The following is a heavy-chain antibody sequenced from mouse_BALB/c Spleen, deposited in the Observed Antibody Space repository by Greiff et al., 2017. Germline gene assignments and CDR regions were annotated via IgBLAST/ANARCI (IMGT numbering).Heavy chain of an antibody. CDR1: GFTFSSYG. J-gene: IGHJ2*01. D-gene: IGHD1-1*01. Sequence: EVHLVESGGDLVKPGGSLKLSCAASGFTFSSYGMSWVRQTPDKRLEWVATISSGGSYTYYPDSVKGRFTISRDNAKNTLYLQMSSLKSEDTAMYYCARQGTTDYFDYWGQGTTLTVSS. V-gene: IGHV5-6*01. CDR3: ARQGTTDYFDY. CDR2: ISSGGSYT.